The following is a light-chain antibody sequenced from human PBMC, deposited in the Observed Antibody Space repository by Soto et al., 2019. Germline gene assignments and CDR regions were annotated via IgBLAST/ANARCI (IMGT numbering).Light chain of an antibody. CDR1: QSISSY. CDR3: QQSYSTPQT. V-gene: IGKV1-39*01. J-gene: IGKJ1*01. CDR2: AAS. Sequence: IRMTQSPNSLSASVGDRVTITCRASQSISSYLNWYQQKPGKAPKLLIYAASSLQSGVPSRFSGSGSGTDFTLTISSLQPEDFATYYCQQSYSTPQTFGQGTKVDIK.